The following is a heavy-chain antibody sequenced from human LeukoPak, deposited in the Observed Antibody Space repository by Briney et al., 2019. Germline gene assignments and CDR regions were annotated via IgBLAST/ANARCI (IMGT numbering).Heavy chain of an antibody. Sequence: GGSLRLSCAACGFTVSSNYMSWVRQAPGKGLEWVANIKQDGSEKYYVDSVKGRFTISRDNAKNSLYLQMNSLRAEDTAVYYCAREYVIVGATTDAFDIWGQGTMVTVSS. CDR3: AREYVIVGATTDAFDI. CDR2: IKQDGSEK. CDR1: GFTVSSNY. V-gene: IGHV3-7*01. D-gene: IGHD1-26*01. J-gene: IGHJ3*02.